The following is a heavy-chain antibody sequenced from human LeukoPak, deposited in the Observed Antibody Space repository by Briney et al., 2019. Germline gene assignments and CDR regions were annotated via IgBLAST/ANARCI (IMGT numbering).Heavy chain of an antibody. Sequence: GSLRLSCAASGFTFNTYGMHWVRQAPGKGLEWVAVIYSDGGNKYYTDSVRGRFTISRDNSKNTLYLQMNSLRAEDTAVYYCARFDDEWEPFDHWGQGTVVTVAS. CDR2: IYSDGGNK. D-gene: IGHD1-26*01. CDR3: ARFDDEWEPFDH. V-gene: IGHV3-30*12. CDR1: GFTFNTYG. J-gene: IGHJ4*02.